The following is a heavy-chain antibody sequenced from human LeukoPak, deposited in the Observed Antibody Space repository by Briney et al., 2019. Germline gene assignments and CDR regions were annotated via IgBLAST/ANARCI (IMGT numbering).Heavy chain of an antibody. D-gene: IGHD3-22*01. V-gene: IGHV1-18*01. CDR3: ARGRGDYYGSSGNWFDP. CDR2: ISANNGNT. CDR1: GYTFRSYG. Sequence: ASVKVSCKGSGYTFRSYGITWVRQAPGQGFEWMGWISANNGNTNYAQKFQGRVTMTTDTSTTTAYMELRSLRSDDTAVYYCARGRGDYYGSSGNWFDPWGQGALVTVSS. J-gene: IGHJ5*02.